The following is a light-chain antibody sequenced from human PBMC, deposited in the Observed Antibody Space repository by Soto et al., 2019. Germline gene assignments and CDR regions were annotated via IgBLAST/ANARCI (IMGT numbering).Light chain of an antibody. Sequence: QSALTQPASVSGSPGQSIAISCTGTSSDVGAYDFVSWYQQHPDKAPKLLIYEVSNRPSGVSDRVSGSKSVNTATLTISWLQADDEADYYCSSHTTSNTRVFGTGTKVTVL. CDR3: SSHTTSNTRV. CDR1: SSDVGAYDF. CDR2: EVS. J-gene: IGLJ1*01. V-gene: IGLV2-14*03.